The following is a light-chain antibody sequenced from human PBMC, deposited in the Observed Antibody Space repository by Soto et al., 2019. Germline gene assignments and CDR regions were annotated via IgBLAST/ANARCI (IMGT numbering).Light chain of an antibody. J-gene: IGLJ3*02. CDR1: SSDVGGYNY. V-gene: IGLV2-14*03. CDR2: DVT. CDR3: SSYTSSSTVV. Sequence: QSALTQPASVSGSPGQSIIISCTGTSSDVGGYNYVSWYQQHPGKAPKLMIYDVTNRPSGVSNRFSGSKSVNTASLTISGLQAEDEADYYCSSYTSSSTVVFGGGTKVTVL.